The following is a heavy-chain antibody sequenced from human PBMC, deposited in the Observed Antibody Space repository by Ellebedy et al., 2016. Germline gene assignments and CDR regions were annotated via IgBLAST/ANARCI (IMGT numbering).Heavy chain of an antibody. Sequence: GESLKISXIASDFTFSTYYMSWVRQAPGKGLEWVANIKQDGSEKYYVDSVKGRFTISRDNAKNSLYLQMNSLRAEDTAVYYCARELTRGLSALVYGMDVWGQGTTVTVSS. V-gene: IGHV3-7*01. CDR2: IKQDGSEK. CDR3: ARELTRGLSALVYGMDV. J-gene: IGHJ6*02. D-gene: IGHD2-2*01. CDR1: DFTFSTYY.